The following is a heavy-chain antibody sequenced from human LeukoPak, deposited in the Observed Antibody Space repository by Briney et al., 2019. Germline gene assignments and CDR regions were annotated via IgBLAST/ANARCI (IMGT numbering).Heavy chain of an antibody. CDR3: TTDPLYSSPVADY. CDR1: GFTFSSYG. D-gene: IGHD6-13*01. V-gene: IGHV3-15*01. CDR2: IKSKTDGGTT. J-gene: IGHJ4*02. Sequence: TGGSLRLSCAASGFTFSSYGMHWVRQAPGKGLERVGRIKSKTDGGTTDYAAPVKGRFTISRDDSKNTLYLQMNSLKTEDTAVYYCTTDPLYSSPVADYWGQGTLVTVSS.